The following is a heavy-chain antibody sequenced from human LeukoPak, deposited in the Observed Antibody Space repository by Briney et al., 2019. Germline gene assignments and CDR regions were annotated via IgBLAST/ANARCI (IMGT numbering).Heavy chain of an antibody. J-gene: IGHJ6*02. CDR2: ISAYNGNT. CDR3: ARDRGVYCSSTSCYAPYYYGMDV. CDR1: GYTFTSYG. D-gene: IGHD2-2*01. Sequence: ASVKVSCKASGYTFTSYGISWVRQAPGQGLEWMGWISAYNGNTNYAQKLQGRVTMTTDTSTSTAYMELRSLRSDDTAVYYCARDRGVYCSSTSCYAPYYYGMDVWGQGTTVTVSS. V-gene: IGHV1-18*01.